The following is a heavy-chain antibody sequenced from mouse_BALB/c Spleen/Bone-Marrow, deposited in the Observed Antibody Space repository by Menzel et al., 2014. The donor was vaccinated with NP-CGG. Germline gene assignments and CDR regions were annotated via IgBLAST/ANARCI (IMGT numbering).Heavy chain of an antibody. CDR2: IDPRTANT. Sequence: QVQLQQSGAELAKPGASVKMSCKVSDYTFTSYWIHWVKQRPGQGLEWIGYIDPRTANTEYSQKFKDKATLIADKSSSTAYMQLSSLTSEDSAVYYCARYWDAYWGQGTLVTVSA. CDR1: DYTFTSYW. CDR3: ARYWDAY. V-gene: IGHV1-7*01. D-gene: IGHD4-1*01. J-gene: IGHJ3*01.